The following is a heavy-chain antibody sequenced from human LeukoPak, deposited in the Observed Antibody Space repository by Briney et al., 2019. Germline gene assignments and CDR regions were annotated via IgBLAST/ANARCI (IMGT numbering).Heavy chain of an antibody. CDR1: GFSLSTSGMR. J-gene: IGHJ4*02. CDR3: ARIGGRGIPDY. CDR2: IDWDDDK. Sequence: GSGPALVKPTQTLTLTCTLSGFSLSTSGMRVSWIRQPPGKALEWLARIDWDDDKSYSTSLKTRLTISKDTSKNQVVLTKTNMDPVDTATYYCARIGGRGIPDYWGQGTLVTVSS. V-gene: IGHV2-70*04. D-gene: IGHD3-16*01.